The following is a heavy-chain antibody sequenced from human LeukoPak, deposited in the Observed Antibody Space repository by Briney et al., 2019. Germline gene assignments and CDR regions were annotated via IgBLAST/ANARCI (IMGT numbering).Heavy chain of an antibody. CDR1: DDSISPYY. Sequence: SETLSLTCTVSDDSISPYYWSWIRQPPGKGLEWIGFVYYRGNTNYNPSLKSRVTISVDTSRTQFSLKLNSVTAADTAVYYCTRDGVSWILDYWGQGTLVTVSS. D-gene: IGHD3-16*01. V-gene: IGHV4-59*01. CDR3: TRDGVSWILDY. CDR2: VYYRGNT. J-gene: IGHJ4*02.